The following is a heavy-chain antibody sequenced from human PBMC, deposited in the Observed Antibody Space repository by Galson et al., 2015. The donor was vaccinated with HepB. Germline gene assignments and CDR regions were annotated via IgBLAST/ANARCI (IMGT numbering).Heavy chain of an antibody. J-gene: IGHJ4*02. Sequence: SLRLSCAASGFTFSSYAMRWVRQAPGKGLEWVSAISGSGGSTYYADSVKGRFTISRDNSKNTLYLQMNSLRAEDTAVYYCAKGDTNTVTTFDYWGQGTLVTVSS. CDR3: AKGDTNTVTTFDY. V-gene: IGHV3-23*01. CDR2: ISGSGGST. D-gene: IGHD4-17*01. CDR1: GFTFSSYA.